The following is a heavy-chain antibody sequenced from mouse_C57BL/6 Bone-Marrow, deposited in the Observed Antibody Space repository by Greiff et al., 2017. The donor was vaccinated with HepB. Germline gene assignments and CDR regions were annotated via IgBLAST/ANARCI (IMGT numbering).Heavy chain of an antibody. CDR3: ARSPSITTVVAFDY. CDR2: IYPGSGST. Sequence: QVQLQQPGAELVKPGASVTMSCKASGYTFPSYWITWVKQRPGQGLEWIGDIYPGSGSTNYNEKFKSKATLTVDTSSSTAYMQLSSLTSEDSAVYYCARSPSITTVVAFDYWGQGTTLTVSS. J-gene: IGHJ2*01. D-gene: IGHD1-1*01. V-gene: IGHV1-55*01. CDR1: GYTFPSYW.